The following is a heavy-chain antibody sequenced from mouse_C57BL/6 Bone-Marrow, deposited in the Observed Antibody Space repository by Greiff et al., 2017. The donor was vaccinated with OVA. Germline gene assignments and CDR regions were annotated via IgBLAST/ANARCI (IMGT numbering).Heavy chain of an antibody. D-gene: IGHD1-1*01. CDR2: IWRGGST. CDR3: AKKRFYYGRRDYAMDY. CDR1: GFSLTSYG. V-gene: IGHV2-5*01. J-gene: IGHJ4*01. Sequence: VHLVESGPGLVQPSQILSITCTVSGFSLTSYGVHWVRQSPGKGLEWLGVIWRGGSTDYNAAFMSRLSITKDNSKSQVFFKMNSLQADDTAIYYCAKKRFYYGRRDYAMDYWGQGTSVTVSS.